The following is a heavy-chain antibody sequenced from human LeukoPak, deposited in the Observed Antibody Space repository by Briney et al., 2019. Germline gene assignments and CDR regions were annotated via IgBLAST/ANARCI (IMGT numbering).Heavy chain of an antibody. CDR3: ARSTPDFWSGDFDP. D-gene: IGHD3-3*01. V-gene: IGHV3-21*01. Sequence: PGGSLRLSCAASGFTFSSYSMNWVRQAPGKGLEWVSSISSSSSYIYYADSVKGRFTISRDNAKNSLYLQMNSLRAEDTAVYYCARSTPDFWSGDFDPWGQGTLVTVSS. CDR1: GFTFSSYS. CDR2: ISSSSSYI. J-gene: IGHJ5*02.